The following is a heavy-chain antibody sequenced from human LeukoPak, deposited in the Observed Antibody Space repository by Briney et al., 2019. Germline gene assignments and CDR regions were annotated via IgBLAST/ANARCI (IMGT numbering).Heavy chain of an antibody. CDR2: LSGSGITT. CDR1: GFTFSNSA. Sequence: GGSLRLSCAASGFTFSNSAMSWVRQAPGKGLEWVSTLSGSGITTYYADSVKGRFTISRDNSKNTLYLQMNSLRAEGTAVYYCARGIYSSGWSYFDYWGHGTLVTVSS. V-gene: IGHV3-23*01. J-gene: IGHJ4*01. CDR3: ARGIYSSGWSYFDY. D-gene: IGHD6-19*01.